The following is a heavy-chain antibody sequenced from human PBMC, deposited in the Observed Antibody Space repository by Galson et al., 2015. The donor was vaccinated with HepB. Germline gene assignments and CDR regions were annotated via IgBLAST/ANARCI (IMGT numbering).Heavy chain of an antibody. Sequence: QSGAEVKKPGESLKISCKGSGYSFTSYWIGWVRQMPGKGLEWMGIIYPGDSDTRYSPSFQGQVTISADKSISTAYLQWSSLKASDTAMYYCARVGSLEYCSGGSCYYFDYWGQGTLVTVSS. J-gene: IGHJ4*02. CDR3: ARVGSLEYCSGGSCYYFDY. D-gene: IGHD2-15*01. CDR1: GYSFTSYW. CDR2: IYPGDSDT. V-gene: IGHV5-51*01.